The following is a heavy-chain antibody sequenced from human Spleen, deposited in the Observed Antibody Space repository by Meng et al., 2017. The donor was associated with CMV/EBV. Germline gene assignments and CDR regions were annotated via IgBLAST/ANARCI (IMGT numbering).Heavy chain of an antibody. CDR3: ARDGTVRGVNYYGMDV. CDR1: GGSISSYY. Sequence: SETLSLTCTVSGGSISSYYWGWIRQPPGKGLEWIGSIYYSGSTYYNPSLKSRVTISVDTSKNQFSLKLSSVTAADTAVYYCARDGTVRGVNYYGMDVWGQGTTVTVSS. J-gene: IGHJ6*02. CDR2: IYYSGST. D-gene: IGHD3-10*01. V-gene: IGHV4-39*07.